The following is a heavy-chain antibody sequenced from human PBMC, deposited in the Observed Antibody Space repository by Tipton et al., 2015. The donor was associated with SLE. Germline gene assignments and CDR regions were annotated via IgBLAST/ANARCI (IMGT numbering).Heavy chain of an antibody. V-gene: IGHV4-34*01. Sequence: AGLVKPSQTLSLTCAVYGGSFSGYYGSWIRQPPGKGLEWIGEINHSGSTNYNPSLESRVTMSVDTSKNQFSLTLSSVTAADTAMYYCVRERKYVVRFRELVAPDLWGQGTAITVSS. CDR1: GGSFSGYY. J-gene: IGHJ3*01. CDR3: VRERKYVVRFRELVAPDL. D-gene: IGHD1-26*01. CDR2: INHSGST.